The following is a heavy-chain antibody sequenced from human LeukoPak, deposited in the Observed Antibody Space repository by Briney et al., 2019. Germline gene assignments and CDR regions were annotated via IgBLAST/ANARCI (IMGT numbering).Heavy chain of an antibody. CDR2: IYYSGST. D-gene: IGHD4-23*01. J-gene: IGHJ6*03. V-gene: IGHV4-59*01. CDR3: ATSRGDYGGNSGNYYYMDV. CDR1: GGSISSYC. Sequence: PSETLSLTCTVSGGSISSYCWSWLRQPPGKGLEWIGYIYYSGSTNYNPSLKSRVTISVKTSKNQFSLKLSSVTAADTAVYYCATSRGDYGGNSGNYYYMDVWGKGTTVTVSS.